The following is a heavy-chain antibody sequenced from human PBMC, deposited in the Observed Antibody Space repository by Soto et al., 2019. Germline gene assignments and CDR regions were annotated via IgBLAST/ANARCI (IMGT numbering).Heavy chain of an antibody. CDR2: IYYSGST. J-gene: IGHJ4*02. D-gene: IGHD2-21*01. Sequence: ETLSLTCTVSGGSISSSSYYWGWIRQPPGKGLEWIGSIYYSGSTYYNPSLKSRVTISVDTSKNQFSLKLSSVTAADTAVYYCARTAARFPAPFDYWGPGTLVTVSS. CDR1: GGSISSSSYY. CDR3: ARTAARFPAPFDY. V-gene: IGHV4-39*01.